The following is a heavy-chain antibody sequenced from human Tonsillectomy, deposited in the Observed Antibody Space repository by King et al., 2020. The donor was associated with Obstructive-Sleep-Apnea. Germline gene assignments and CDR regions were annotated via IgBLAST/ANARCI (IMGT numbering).Heavy chain of an antibody. V-gene: IGHV1-69*01. D-gene: IGHD5-24*01. CDR3: ARGQEMATIHFYYYYGMDV. CDR2: IIPIFGTA. Sequence: HVQLVESGAEVKKPGSSVNVSCTASGGTFSSYAISWVRQAPGQGLEWMGGIIPIFGTANYAQKFQGRVTITADESTSTAYMELSSLRSEDTAVYYCARGQEMATIHFYYYYGMDVWGQGTTVTVSS. J-gene: IGHJ6*02. CDR1: GGTFSSYA.